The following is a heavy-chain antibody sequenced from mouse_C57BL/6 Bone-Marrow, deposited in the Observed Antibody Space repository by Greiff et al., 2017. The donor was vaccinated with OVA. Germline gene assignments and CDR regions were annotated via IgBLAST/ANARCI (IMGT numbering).Heavy chain of an antibody. V-gene: IGHV3-6*01. D-gene: IGHD6-1*01. CDR2: ISYDGSN. Sequence: EVKLMESGPGLVKPSQSLSLTCSVTGYSITSGYYWNWIRQFPGNKLEWMGYISYDGSNNYNPYLKNRISITRDTSKNQFFLKLNSVTTEDTATYYCAREATDYFDYWGQGTTLTVSS. J-gene: IGHJ2*01. CDR1: GYSITSGYY. CDR3: AREATDYFDY.